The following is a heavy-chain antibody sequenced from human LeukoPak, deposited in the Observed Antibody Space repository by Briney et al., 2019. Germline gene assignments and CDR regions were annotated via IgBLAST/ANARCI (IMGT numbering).Heavy chain of an antibody. Sequence: PGGSLRLSCAASGFTFSSYSMNWVRQAPGKGLEWVSYISSSSSTIYYADSVKGRFTISRGNAKNSLYLQMNSLRAEDTAVYYCARGEFFDWLSSVDYWGQGTLVTVSS. D-gene: IGHD3-9*01. J-gene: IGHJ4*02. CDR2: ISSSSSTI. CDR1: GFTFSSYS. CDR3: ARGEFFDWLSSVDY. V-gene: IGHV3-48*01.